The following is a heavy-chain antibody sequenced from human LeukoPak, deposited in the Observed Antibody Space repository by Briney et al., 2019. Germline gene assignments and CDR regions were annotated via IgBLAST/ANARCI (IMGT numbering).Heavy chain of an antibody. CDR3: ARAGDSSGYYHGEYWFDP. D-gene: IGHD3-22*01. CDR1: GYTFTSYG. Sequence: GASVKVPCKASGYTFTSYGISWVRQAPGQGLEWMGWISAYNGNTNYAQKLQGRVTMTTDTSTSTAYMELRSLRSDDTAVYYCARAGDSSGYYHGEYWFDPWGQGTLVTVSS. V-gene: IGHV1-18*01. J-gene: IGHJ5*02. CDR2: ISAYNGNT.